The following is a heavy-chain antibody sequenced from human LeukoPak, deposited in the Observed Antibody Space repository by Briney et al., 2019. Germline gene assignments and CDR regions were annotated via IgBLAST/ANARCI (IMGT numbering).Heavy chain of an antibody. V-gene: IGHV3-53*01. Sequence: GGSLRLSCAASGFTVSSNYMSWVRQAPGKGLEWVSVICSGGSTYYADSVKGRFTIPRDNSKNTLYLQMNSLRAEDTAVYYCARAGQWLGQYYFDYWGQGTLVTVSS. CDR1: GFTVSSNY. D-gene: IGHD6-19*01. CDR3: ARAGQWLGQYYFDY. CDR2: ICSGGST. J-gene: IGHJ4*02.